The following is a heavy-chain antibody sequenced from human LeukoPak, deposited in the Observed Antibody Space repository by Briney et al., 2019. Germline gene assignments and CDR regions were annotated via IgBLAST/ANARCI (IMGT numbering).Heavy chain of an antibody. Sequence: ASVKVSCKASGYTFTGYYMHWVRQAPGQGLEWMGWINPNSGGTNYAQKFQGRDTMTRDTSISTAYMELSRLRSDDTAVYYCARREDSSSWFRGDCYDPWGQGTLVTVSS. CDR2: INPNSGGT. V-gene: IGHV1-2*02. CDR1: GYTFTGYY. J-gene: IGHJ5*02. CDR3: ARREDSSSWFRGDCYDP. D-gene: IGHD6-13*01.